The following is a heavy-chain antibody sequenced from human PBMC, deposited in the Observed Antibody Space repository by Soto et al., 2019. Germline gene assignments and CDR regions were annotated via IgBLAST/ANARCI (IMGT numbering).Heavy chain of an antibody. CDR1: GFTFSSYS. D-gene: IGHD6-19*01. CDR3: VRDGSGNLYLNWFDP. CDR2: ISSHSSTL. J-gene: IGHJ5*02. Sequence: LRLSCAASGFTFSSYSMNWVRQAPGKGLEWISYISSHSSTLYYADSVKGRFTISRDNAGNSLYLQMNSLRDEDTAVYYCVRDGSGNLYLNWFDPWGQGTLVTVSS. V-gene: IGHV3-48*02.